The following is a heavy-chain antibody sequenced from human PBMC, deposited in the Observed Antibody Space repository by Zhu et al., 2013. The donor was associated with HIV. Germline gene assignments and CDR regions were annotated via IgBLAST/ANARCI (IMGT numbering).Heavy chain of an antibody. CDR1: GYTFTSYG. D-gene: IGHD2-21*01. V-gene: IGHV1-18*01. J-gene: IGHJ4*02. CDR2: ISAYNGNT. CDR3: ARDLVVIGYGGNSEYYFDY. Sequence: QVQLVQSGAEVKKPGASVKVSCKASGYTFTSYGISWVRQAPGQGLEWMGWISAYNGNTNYAQKLQGRVTMTTDTSTSTAYMELRSLRSDDTAVYYCARDLVVIGYGGNSEYYFDYWGQGNPGSPSPQ.